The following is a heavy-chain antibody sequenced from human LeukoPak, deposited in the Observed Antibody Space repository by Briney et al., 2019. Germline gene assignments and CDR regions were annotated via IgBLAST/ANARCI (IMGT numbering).Heavy chain of an antibody. CDR3: AKDSSSYQGRSFDY. D-gene: IGHD6-6*01. CDR1: GFTFDDYA. CDR2: ITLNSATI. Sequence: PGGSLRLSCAASGFTFDDYAMHWVRQVPGKGLEWVSSITLNSATIVYADFVKGRFTISRDNAKKSLHLQMNSLRPEDTALYYCAKDSSSYQGRSFDYWGQGTLVTVSS. J-gene: IGHJ4*02. V-gene: IGHV3-9*01.